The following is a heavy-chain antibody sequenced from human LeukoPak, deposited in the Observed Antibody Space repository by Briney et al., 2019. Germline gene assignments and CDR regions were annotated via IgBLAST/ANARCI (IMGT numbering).Heavy chain of an antibody. V-gene: IGHV4-34*01. CDR2: INHSGRT. CDR3: ARQGPRYDYVWGSYRYDSFNWFDP. Sequence: SETLSLTCAVSGGSFSGYYWSWIRQPPGKGLECIGEINHSGRTNYNPSLKSRGTKSVDTYKNQFSLKLSSVTAADTAVYYCARQGPRYDYVWGSYRYDSFNWFDPWGQGTLVTVSS. J-gene: IGHJ5*02. CDR1: GGSFSGYY. D-gene: IGHD3-16*02.